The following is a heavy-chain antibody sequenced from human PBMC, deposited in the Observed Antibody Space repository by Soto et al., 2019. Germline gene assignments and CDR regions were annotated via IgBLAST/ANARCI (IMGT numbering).Heavy chain of an antibody. CDR2: FFSDAER. CDR3: ARMNADSGSHYYAMDV. CDR1: GFSLSNGRMG. V-gene: IGHV2-26*03. Sequence: QVTLKESGPVLVKPTETLTLTCTISGFSLSNGRMGVSWIRQPPGRALEWLAHFFSDAERSYSTSMQSRLTMSQDTSGTQVVLTMTNMDPQDTGTYFCARMNADSGSHYYAMDVWGLGTPVTVSS. D-gene: IGHD4-17*01. J-gene: IGHJ6*02.